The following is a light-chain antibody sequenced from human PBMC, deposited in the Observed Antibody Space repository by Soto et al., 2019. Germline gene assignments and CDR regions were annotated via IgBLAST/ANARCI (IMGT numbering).Light chain of an antibody. CDR3: SSYTDTSTYV. CDR2: EVS. Sequence: QSVLTQPASVSGSPGQSITISCAGTSSDVGGYNYVSWYQQHPGKAPKLLIYEVSNRPSGVSNRFSGSKSGNTASLTISGLQAEDEADYYCSSYTDTSTYVFGTGTKVTAL. CDR1: SSDVGGYNY. V-gene: IGLV2-14*01. J-gene: IGLJ1*01.